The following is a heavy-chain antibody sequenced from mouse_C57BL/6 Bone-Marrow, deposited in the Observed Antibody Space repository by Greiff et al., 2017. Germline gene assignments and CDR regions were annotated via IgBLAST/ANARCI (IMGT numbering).Heavy chain of an antibody. V-gene: IGHV5-12*01. CDR2: ISNGGGST. CDR1: GFTFSDYY. Sequence: EVMLVESGGGLVQPGGSLKLSCAASGFTFSDYYMYLVRQTPEKRLEWVAYISNGGGSTYYPDTVKGRFTISRDNAKNTLYLQMSRLKSEDTAMYYCARAYYAMDYWGQGTSVTVSS. J-gene: IGHJ4*01. CDR3: ARAYYAMDY.